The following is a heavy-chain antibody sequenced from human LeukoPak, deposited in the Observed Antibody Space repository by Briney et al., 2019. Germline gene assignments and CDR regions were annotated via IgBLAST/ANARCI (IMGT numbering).Heavy chain of an antibody. CDR2: IKHDGSEE. V-gene: IGHV3-7*01. CDR1: GFIFSNYW. D-gene: IGHD1-1*01. CDR3: ARHWNHDY. Sequence: GGSLRLSCAASGFIFSNYWMSWVRQAPGKGLEWVANIKHDGSEEFYGDSVKGRFTISRDNAKNSLYLQMNSLRDDDTAVYCCARHWNHDYWGQGTLVPVSS. J-gene: IGHJ4*02.